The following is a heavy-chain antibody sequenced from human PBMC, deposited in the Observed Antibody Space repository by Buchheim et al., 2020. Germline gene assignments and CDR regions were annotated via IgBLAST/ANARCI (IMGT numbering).Heavy chain of an antibody. J-gene: IGHJ4*02. V-gene: IGHV3-15*01. Sequence: EVQLVESGGGLVKPGGSLRLSCAASGFTFSNAWMSWVRQAPGKGLEWVGRIKSKTDGGTTDYAAPVKGRFTISRDDSKNTLYLQMNSLKTEDTAVYYCARYYYDSSGYSYFDYWGQGTL. CDR2: IKSKTDGGTT. CDR3: ARYYYDSSGYSYFDY. D-gene: IGHD3-22*01. CDR1: GFTFSNAW.